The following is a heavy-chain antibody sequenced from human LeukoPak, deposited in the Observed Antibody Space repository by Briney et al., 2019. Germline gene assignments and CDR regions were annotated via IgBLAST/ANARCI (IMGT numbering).Heavy chain of an antibody. CDR1: GGSISSYY. D-gene: IGHD6-13*01. CDR2: ISYSGNT. V-gene: IGHV4-59*08. Sequence: SETLSLTCTVSGGSISSYYRSWIRQPPGKGLEWIGYISYSGNTNYNPSLKSRVTISVDTSKNQFSLKLTPVTAADTAVYYCARQGGYIAPLALWGQGTLVTVSA. J-gene: IGHJ4*02. CDR3: ARQGGYIAPLAL.